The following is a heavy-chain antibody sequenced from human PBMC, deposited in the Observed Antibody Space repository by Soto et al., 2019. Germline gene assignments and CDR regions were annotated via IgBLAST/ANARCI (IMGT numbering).Heavy chain of an antibody. CDR3: ARVGDYKYYYYGMDV. J-gene: IGHJ6*02. D-gene: IGHD4-17*01. CDR1: GGAVSSGGYA. Sequence: HSCSLSLTCADCGGAVSSGGYAMRWIRQPPGKGLEWIGYIFHSGSTYYNPSLKSRVTISVDRSKNQFSLKLSSVTAADTAVYYCARVGDYKYYYYGMDVWGQGTTVTVSS. CDR2: IFHSGST. V-gene: IGHV4-30-2*01.